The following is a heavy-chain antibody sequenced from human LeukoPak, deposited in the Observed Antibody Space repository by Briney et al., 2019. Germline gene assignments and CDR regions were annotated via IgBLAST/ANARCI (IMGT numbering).Heavy chain of an antibody. D-gene: IGHD6-13*01. Sequence: GGSLRLSCAASGFTFSNAWMSWVRQAPGKRLEWVGRIKSKTDGGTTDYAAPVKGRFTISSDDSTNTLYLQMNSLKTEDTAVYYCTTDQVGSSWPYYFDYWGQGTLVTVSS. CDR2: IKSKTDGGTT. CDR3: TTDQVGSSWPYYFDY. J-gene: IGHJ4*02. CDR1: GFTFSNAW. V-gene: IGHV3-15*01.